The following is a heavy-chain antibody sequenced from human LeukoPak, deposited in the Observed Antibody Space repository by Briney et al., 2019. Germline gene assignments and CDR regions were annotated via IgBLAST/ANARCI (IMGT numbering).Heavy chain of an antibody. CDR1: GYNFTSYW. CDR3: ATRALDAFDI. J-gene: IGHJ3*02. CDR2: IYPGDSDT. Sequence: GESLKISCKGSGYNFTSYWIGWVRQMPGKGLEWMGIIYPGDSDTRYSPSFQGQVTISVDKSISTAYLQWSSLKASDTTMYYCATRALDAFDIWGQGTMVTVSS. V-gene: IGHV5-51*01.